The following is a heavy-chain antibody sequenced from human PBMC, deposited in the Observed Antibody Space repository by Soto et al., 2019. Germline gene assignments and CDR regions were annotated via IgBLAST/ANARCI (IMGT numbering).Heavy chain of an antibody. Sequence: QVQLVQAGAEVKKPGSSVKVSCKASGGTSSNSGITWVRQAPGQGLEWMGVIIPMFGTTNYGQRFQDRVIITADASTSTVYLELSSLRSDDTAVYYCARETGGHSHILSSYFPFDSWGQGTLVTVSS. CDR2: IIPMFGTT. CDR3: ARETGGHSHILSSYFPFDS. J-gene: IGHJ4*02. V-gene: IGHV1-69*01. CDR1: GGTSSNSG. D-gene: IGHD3-9*01.